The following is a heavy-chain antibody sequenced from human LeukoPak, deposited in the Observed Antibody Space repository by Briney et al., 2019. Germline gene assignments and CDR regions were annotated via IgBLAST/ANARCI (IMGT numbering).Heavy chain of an antibody. CDR2: ISYNGSNK. D-gene: IGHD3-10*01. CDR3: AHDRRGAVQELGMDV. Sequence: PGGSLRLSCAASGFTFSSYSMHWVRQAPGKGLEWVASISYNGSNKYYADSVKGRFTISRDNPKNTLYLQMNSLRAEDTAVYYCAHDRRGAVQELGMDVWGQETTVTVSS. V-gene: IGHV3-30*18. CDR1: GFTFSSYS. J-gene: IGHJ6*02.